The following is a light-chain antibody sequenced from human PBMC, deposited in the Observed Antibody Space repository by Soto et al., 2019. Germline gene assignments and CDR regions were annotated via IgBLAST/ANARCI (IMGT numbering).Light chain of an antibody. CDR3: QQYDSYPYT. J-gene: IGKJ2*01. CDR1: QSISTW. CDR2: KAS. V-gene: IGKV1-5*03. Sequence: DIQMTQSPSTLSASVGDRVTITCRASQSISTWLAWYQQKPGKAPKVLIYKASSLETGVPPRFSGSGSGTEFTLTISSLQPGDFATYYCQQYDSYPYTFGQGNKLEIK.